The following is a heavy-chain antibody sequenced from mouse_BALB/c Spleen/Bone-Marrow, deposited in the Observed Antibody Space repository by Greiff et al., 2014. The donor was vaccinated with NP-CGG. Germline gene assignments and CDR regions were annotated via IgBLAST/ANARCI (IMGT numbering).Heavy chain of an antibody. CDR1: GFTFSDYY. D-gene: IGHD2-12*01. J-gene: IGHJ1*01. CDR3: ARDRNNDIHWYLDV. Sequence: EVKLVESGGGLVQPGGSLRLSCATSGFTFSDYYMSWVRQPPGKALEWLGFIRNKAKGYTTEYIPSVKGRFTISRGNSQSMLYLQMNTLRAEDSATYYCARDRNNDIHWYLDVWGAGTTVTVSS. V-gene: IGHV7-3*02. CDR2: IRNKAKGYTT.